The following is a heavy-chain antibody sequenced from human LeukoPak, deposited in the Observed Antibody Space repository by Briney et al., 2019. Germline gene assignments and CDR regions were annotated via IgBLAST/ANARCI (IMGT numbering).Heavy chain of an antibody. D-gene: IGHD4-17*01. J-gene: IGHJ6*02. Sequence: PGGSLRLSCAASGFTFSSYGMHWVRQAPGKGLEWVAVIWYDGSNKYYADSVKGRFTISRDNSKNTLYLQMNSLRAEDTAVYYCARDRAVTTTSYYYYYGMDVWGQGTTVTVSS. CDR1: GFTFSSYG. CDR3: ARDRAVTTTSYYYYYGMDV. CDR2: IWYDGSNK. V-gene: IGHV3-33*01.